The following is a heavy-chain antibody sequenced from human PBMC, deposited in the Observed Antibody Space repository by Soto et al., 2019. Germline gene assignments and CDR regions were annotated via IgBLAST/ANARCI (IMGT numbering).Heavy chain of an antibody. V-gene: IGHV3-7*05. CDR1: GFTFSNFW. CDR3: ARDVI. J-gene: IGHJ4*02. CDR2: IKSDGSER. Sequence: EVQLVESGGGLVQPGGSLRLSCAASGFTFSNFWMSWVRQAPGKGLEWVASIKSDGSERSRVDAVRGRFSISRDNARNSLYLQMNSLRADDTAVYYCARDVIWGQGSLVTVSS.